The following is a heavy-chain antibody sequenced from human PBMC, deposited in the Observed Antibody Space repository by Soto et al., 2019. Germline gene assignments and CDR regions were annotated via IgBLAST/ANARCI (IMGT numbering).Heavy chain of an antibody. D-gene: IGHD7-27*01. CDR2: IYYSGST. J-gene: IGHJ4*02. Sequence: QVQLQESGPGLVKPSQTLSLTCTVSGGSISSGGYYWSWIRQYPGKGLEWIGYIYYSGSTYYNPSLKSRVTISVDTSKNQFSLKLSSVTAADMAVYYCARDRSNWAFDYWGQGTLVTVSS. CDR1: GGSISSGGYY. V-gene: IGHV4-31*03. CDR3: ARDRSNWAFDY.